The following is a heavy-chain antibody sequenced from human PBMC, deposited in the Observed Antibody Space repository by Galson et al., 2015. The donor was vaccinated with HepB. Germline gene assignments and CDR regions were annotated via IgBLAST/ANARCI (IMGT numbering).Heavy chain of an antibody. CDR3: VRDLPVAAADY. CDR2: IDTTGNRV. J-gene: IGHJ4*02. V-gene: IGHV3-48*03. CDR1: GFVFSFYD. Sequence: SLRLSCAASGFVFSFYDMNWVRQAPGRGPEWLAFIDTTGNRVYYADSVKGRFTISRDNSQRSLFLELNNLRVEDTALYYCVRDLPVAAADYWGQGTLVTVSS. D-gene: IGHD6-19*01.